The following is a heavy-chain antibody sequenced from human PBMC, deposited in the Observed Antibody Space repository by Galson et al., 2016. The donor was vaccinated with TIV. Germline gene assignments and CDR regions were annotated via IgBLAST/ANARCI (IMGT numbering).Heavy chain of an antibody. V-gene: IGHV1-3*01. Sequence: SCKASGYTFTNYAMHWVRQAPGQRLEWMGYFNAGNGDTTYSQKFQGRVTITRDTSATTAYMELSSLTSADTAVYYCARPPYCGGDCFKYVYWGQGTLVTVSS. J-gene: IGHJ4*02. CDR3: ARPPYCGGDCFKYVY. CDR2: FNAGNGDT. CDR1: GYTFTNYA. D-gene: IGHD2-21*01.